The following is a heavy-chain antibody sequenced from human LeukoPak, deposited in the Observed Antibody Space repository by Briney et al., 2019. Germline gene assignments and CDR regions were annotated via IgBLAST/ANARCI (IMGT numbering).Heavy chain of an antibody. V-gene: IGHV7-4-1*02. CDR3: ARGGIGYCTNGVCYHFDY. D-gene: IGHD2-8*01. Sequence: ASVKVSCKASGYSFNSNGMNWVRQAPGQGLEWMGWINTNTGNPTYAQGFTGRFVFSLDTSVSTAYLQISSLKAEGTAVYYCARGGIGYCTNGVCYHFDYWGQGTLVTVSS. CDR1: GYSFNSNG. CDR2: INTNTGNP. J-gene: IGHJ4*02.